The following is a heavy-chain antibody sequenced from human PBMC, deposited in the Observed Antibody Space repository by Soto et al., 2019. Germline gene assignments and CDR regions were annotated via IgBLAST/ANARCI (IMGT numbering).Heavy chain of an antibody. D-gene: IGHD1-1*01. CDR2: INAGNGNT. V-gene: IGHV1-3*01. CDR3: ARAFGNDVLYYYYYMDV. Sequence: GASVKVSCKASGYTFTSYAMHWVRQAPGQRLEWMGWINAGNGNTKYSQKFQGRVTITRDTSASTAYMELSSLRSEDTAVYYCARAFGNDVLYYYYYMDVWGQGTTVTVSS. CDR1: GYTFTSYA. J-gene: IGHJ6*03.